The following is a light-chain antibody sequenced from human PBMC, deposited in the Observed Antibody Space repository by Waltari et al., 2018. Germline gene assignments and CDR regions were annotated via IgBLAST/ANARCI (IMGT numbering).Light chain of an antibody. Sequence: QSALTQPASVSGSPGQSITISCTGTSSGVGSYNLVSWYQQYPGKAPKLMIYEVSKRPSGVSNRFSGSKSGDTASLTISGLQAEDEADYYCCSYAGFSFWVFGGGTKVTVL. CDR3: CSYAGFSFWV. V-gene: IGLV2-23*02. CDR2: EVS. CDR1: SSGVGSYNL. J-gene: IGLJ3*02.